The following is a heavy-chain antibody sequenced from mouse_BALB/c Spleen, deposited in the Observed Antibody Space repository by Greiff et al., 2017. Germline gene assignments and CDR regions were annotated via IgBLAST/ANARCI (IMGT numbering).Heavy chain of an antibody. Sequence: QVHVKQSGAELVRPGSSVKISCKASGYAFSSYWMNWVKQRPGQGLEWIGQIYPGDGDTNYNGKFKGKATLTADKSSSTAYMQLSSLTSEDSAVYFCARGPYYFDYWGEGTTLTVSS. J-gene: IGHJ2*01. CDR3: ARGPYYFDY. V-gene: IGHV1-80*01. CDR2: IYPGDGDT. CDR1: GYAFSSYW. D-gene: IGHD3-3*01.